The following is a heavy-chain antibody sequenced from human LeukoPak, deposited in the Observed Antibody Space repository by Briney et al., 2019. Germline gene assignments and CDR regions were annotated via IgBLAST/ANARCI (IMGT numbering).Heavy chain of an antibody. D-gene: IGHD2-2*01. CDR3: AAERVYCSSTSCVPFDP. Sequence: PSETLSLTCTVSGGSISSSSYYWGWIRQPPGKGLEWIGSIYYSGSTYYNPSLKSRVTISVDTSKNQFSLKLSSVTAADTAVYYCAAERVYCSSTSCVPFDPWGQGTLVTVSS. CDR1: GGSISSSSYY. V-gene: IGHV4-39*01. J-gene: IGHJ5*02. CDR2: IYYSGST.